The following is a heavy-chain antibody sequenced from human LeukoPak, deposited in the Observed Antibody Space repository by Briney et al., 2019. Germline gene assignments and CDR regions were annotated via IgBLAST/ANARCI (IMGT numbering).Heavy chain of an antibody. CDR3: ARIPGYCSGGSCYYYFDY. D-gene: IGHD2-15*01. Sequence: GGSLRLSCAASGFTFSNYAMHWARQAPGKGLEYVSAISSNGGTTYYANSVKGRFTISRDNSKNMLYLQIGSLRAEDMAVYYCARIPGYCSGGSCYYYFDYWGQGTLVTVSS. CDR2: ISSNGGTT. J-gene: IGHJ4*02. CDR1: GFTFSNYA. V-gene: IGHV3-64*01.